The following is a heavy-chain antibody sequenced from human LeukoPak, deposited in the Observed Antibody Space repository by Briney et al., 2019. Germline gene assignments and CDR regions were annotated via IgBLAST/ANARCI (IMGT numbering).Heavy chain of an antibody. D-gene: IGHD5-12*01. Sequence: GASVKVSCKASGCTFTSYGISWVRQAPGQGFEWMGWISAYNGNTNYAQKLQGRVTMTTDTSTSTAYMELRSLRSDDTAVYYCARPNLSLYSGYDWGFDYWGQGTLVTVSS. J-gene: IGHJ4*02. V-gene: IGHV1-18*01. CDR2: ISAYNGNT. CDR3: ARPNLSLYSGYDWGFDY. CDR1: GCTFTSYG.